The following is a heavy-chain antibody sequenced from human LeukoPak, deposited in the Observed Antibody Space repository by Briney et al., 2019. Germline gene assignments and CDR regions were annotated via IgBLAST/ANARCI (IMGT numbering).Heavy chain of an antibody. CDR1: GFTFSGYG. CDR3: AKDLYGDYQSDY. Sequence: GRSLRLSCAASGFTFSGYGMHWVRQAPGKGLDWVALISYDGSNTYYADSVKGRFTISRDNSKSTLYLQMNSLRAEDTAVYYCAKDLYGDYQSDYWGQGTLVIVSP. J-gene: IGHJ4*02. CDR2: ISYDGSNT. D-gene: IGHD4-17*01. V-gene: IGHV3-30*18.